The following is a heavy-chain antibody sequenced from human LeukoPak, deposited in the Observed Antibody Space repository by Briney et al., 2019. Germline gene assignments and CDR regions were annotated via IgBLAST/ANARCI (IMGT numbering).Heavy chain of an antibody. Sequence: PRGSPRLSCAASGFTFSTYAMSWVRQAPGQGLEWVSTILNSGPDKYYLDSVKGRLTISRDHSKRTLYLQMYSLRAEDTAVYYCAKSRHGATYGLGLDVWGQGTTVTVSS. D-gene: IGHD1-26*01. CDR1: GFTFSTYA. CDR3: AKSRHGATYGLGLDV. V-gene: IGHV3-23*05. CDR2: ILNSGPDK. J-gene: IGHJ6*02.